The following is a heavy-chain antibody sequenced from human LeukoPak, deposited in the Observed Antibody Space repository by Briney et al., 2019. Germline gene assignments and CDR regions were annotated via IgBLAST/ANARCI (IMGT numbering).Heavy chain of an antibody. CDR1: GFTFSSYG. Sequence: PGGSLRLSCAASGFTFSSYGMSWVRQAPGKGLGWVSAISGSGGSTYYADSVKGRFTISRDNSKNTLYLQMNSLRAEDTAVYYCAKEAGFGGVIVPSGFCLDWGQGTLVTVSS. D-gene: IGHD3-16*02. J-gene: IGHJ4*02. CDR2: ISGSGGST. V-gene: IGHV3-23*01. CDR3: AKEAGFGGVIVPSGFCLD.